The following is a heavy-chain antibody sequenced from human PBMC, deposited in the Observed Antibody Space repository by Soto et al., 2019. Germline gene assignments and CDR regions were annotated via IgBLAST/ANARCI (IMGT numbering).Heavy chain of an antibody. J-gene: IGHJ6*02. CDR3: AKKGDGLVFYYYGMDV. CDR1: GFTFSSYA. V-gene: IGHV3-23*01. CDR2: ISGSGDTT. Sequence: EVQLLESGGDLVQPGGSLRLSCAASGFTFSSYAMSWVRQAPGKGLDWVSGISGSGDTTYYADSVKGRFTISRDNSKNTLSLQMNSLRAEDTAVYYCAKKGDGLVFYYYGMDVWGQGTTVTVSS. D-gene: IGHD6-19*01.